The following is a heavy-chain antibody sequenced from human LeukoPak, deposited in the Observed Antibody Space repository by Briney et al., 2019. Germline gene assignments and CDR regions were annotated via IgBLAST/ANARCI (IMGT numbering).Heavy chain of an antibody. CDR1: GFTFGDHA. Sequence: AGGSLRLSCAASGFTFGDHAMHWVRHTPGKGLEWVAGISYNSGSLVYADSVKGRFTISRDNGKQSLFLQMNSLRPEDTAVYFCAKVGAVSLESWGQGTLVTVSS. V-gene: IGHV3-9*01. CDR3: AKVGAVSLES. CDR2: ISYNSGSL. J-gene: IGHJ4*02. D-gene: IGHD6-19*01.